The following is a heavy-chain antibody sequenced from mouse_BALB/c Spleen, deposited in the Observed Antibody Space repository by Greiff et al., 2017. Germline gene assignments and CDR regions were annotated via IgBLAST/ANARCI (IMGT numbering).Heavy chain of an antibody. CDR1: GYTFTSSW. CDR2: IHPNSGNT. Sequence: VQLQQSGSVLVRPGASVKLSCKASGYTFTSSWMHWAKQRPGQGLEWIGEIHPNSGNTNYNEKFKGKATLTVDTSSSTAYVDLSSLTSEDSAVYYCARFYYYGSSYFDYWGQGTTLTVSS. CDR3: ARFYYYGSSYFDY. D-gene: IGHD1-1*01. J-gene: IGHJ2*01. V-gene: IGHV1S130*01.